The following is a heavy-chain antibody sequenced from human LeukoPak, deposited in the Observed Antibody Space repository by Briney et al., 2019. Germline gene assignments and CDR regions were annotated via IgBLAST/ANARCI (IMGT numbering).Heavy chain of an antibody. D-gene: IGHD3-3*01. CDR2: MNPNSGNK. CDR3: ARGQVRILEWLEDY. CDR1: GYTFTNYD. Sequence: ASVKVSCKAFGYTFTNYDINWVRQATGQGLEWMGWMNPNSGNKGYAQNFQGRVTITGNTSISTVYMELSSLRYEDTAVYYCARGQVRILEWLEDYWGQGTLVTVSS. V-gene: IGHV1-8*03. J-gene: IGHJ4*02.